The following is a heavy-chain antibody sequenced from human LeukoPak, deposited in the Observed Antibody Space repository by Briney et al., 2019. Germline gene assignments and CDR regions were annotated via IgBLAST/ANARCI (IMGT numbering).Heavy chain of an antibody. D-gene: IGHD3-10*01. CDR3: ARGMVRGVPPSY. CDR1: GGSFSGYY. Sequence: PSETLSLTCAVYGGSFSGYYWSWIRQPPGEGLEWIGEINHSGSTNYNPSLKSRVTISVDTSKNQFSLKLSSVTAADTAVYYCARGMVRGVPPSYWGQGTLVTVSS. CDR2: INHSGST. J-gene: IGHJ4*02. V-gene: IGHV4-34*01.